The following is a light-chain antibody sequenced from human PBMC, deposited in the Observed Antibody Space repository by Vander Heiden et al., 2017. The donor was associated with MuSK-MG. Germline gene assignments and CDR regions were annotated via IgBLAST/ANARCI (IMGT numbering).Light chain of an antibody. V-gene: IGLV4-69*01. CDR3: QNLGAGIPV. J-gene: IGLJ1*01. CDR2: VIRDGSH. CDR1: SGHRSYP. Sequence: QLGRTQSPSASASLGASVKPTCTRSSGHRSYPIAWHQQQPEKGPRYLMKVIRDGSHSKGDVIPGCFCGSSVGDARYLTMSSLQSDDDDSYYCQNLGAGIPVFGTGTKVTVL.